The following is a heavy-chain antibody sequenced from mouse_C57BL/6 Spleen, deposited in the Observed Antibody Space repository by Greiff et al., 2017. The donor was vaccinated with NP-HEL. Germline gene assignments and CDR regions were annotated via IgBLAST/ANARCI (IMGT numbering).Heavy chain of an antibody. V-gene: IGHV1-74*01. J-gene: IGHJ3*01. Sequence: QVQLQQPGAELVKPGASVKVSCKASGYTFTSYWMHWVKQRPGQGLEWIGRIHPSDSDTNYNQKFKGKATLTVDKSSSTAYMQLSSLTSEDSAVYYCAMDYYGSSYVPFAYWGQGTLVTVSA. CDR1: GYTFTSYW. D-gene: IGHD1-1*01. CDR2: IHPSDSDT. CDR3: AMDYYGSSYVPFAY.